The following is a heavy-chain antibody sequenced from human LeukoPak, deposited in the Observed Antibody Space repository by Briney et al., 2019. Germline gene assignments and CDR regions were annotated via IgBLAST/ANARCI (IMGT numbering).Heavy chain of an antibody. V-gene: IGHV3-23*01. CDR1: GFTFSSYS. D-gene: IGHD2-2*01. CDR3: AKGSSTSRPYYFDY. Sequence: GGSLRLSCAASGFTFSSYSMSWVRQAPGKGLEWVSAISGSGDSTYYADSVKGRFTISRDNSKNTLYLQMNSLRAEDTAEYYCAKGSSTSRPYYFDYWGQGTLVTVSS. J-gene: IGHJ4*02. CDR2: ISGSGDST.